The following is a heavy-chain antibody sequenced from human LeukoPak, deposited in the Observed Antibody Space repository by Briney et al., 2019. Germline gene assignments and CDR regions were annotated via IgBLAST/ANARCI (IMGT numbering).Heavy chain of an antibody. CDR3: ARVVWFYDTSGYYAERFDY. Sequence: SETLSLTCTVSGGSISSYYWSWIRQPPGKGLEWIGYIYYSGSTNYNPSLKSRVTTSVDTSKNQFSLKLSSVTAAETAVYYCARVVWFYDTSGYYAERFDYWGQGTLVTVSA. J-gene: IGHJ4*02. CDR1: GGSISSYY. D-gene: IGHD3-22*01. CDR2: IYYSGST. V-gene: IGHV4-59*01.